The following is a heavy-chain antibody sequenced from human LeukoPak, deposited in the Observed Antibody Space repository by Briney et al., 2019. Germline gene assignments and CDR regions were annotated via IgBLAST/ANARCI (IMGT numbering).Heavy chain of an antibody. CDR3: ARGSMVRFAFDI. CDR1: GYTFTSYD. Sequence: VASVKVSCKASGYTFTSYDINWVRQATGQWLEWMGWMNPNSGNTGYAQKFQGRVTMTRNTSISTAYMELSSLRSEDAAVYYCARGSMVRFAFDIWGQGTMVTVSS. J-gene: IGHJ3*02. V-gene: IGHV1-8*01. CDR2: MNPNSGNT. D-gene: IGHD3-10*01.